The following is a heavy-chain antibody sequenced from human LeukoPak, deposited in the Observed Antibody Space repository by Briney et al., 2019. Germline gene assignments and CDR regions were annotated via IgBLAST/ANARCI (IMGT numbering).Heavy chain of an antibody. D-gene: IGHD5-18*01. J-gene: IGHJ6*03. CDR1: GFTFSNAW. CDR3: TTTPRGAMVTFYYYYYMDV. CDR2: IKSKTDGGTT. Sequence: GGSLRLSCAASGFTFSNAWMSWVRQAPGKGLEWVGRIKSKTDGGTTDYAAPVKGRFTISRDDSKNTLYLQMNSLKTEDTAVYYCTTTPRGAMVTFYYYYYMDVWGKGTTVTISS. V-gene: IGHV3-15*01.